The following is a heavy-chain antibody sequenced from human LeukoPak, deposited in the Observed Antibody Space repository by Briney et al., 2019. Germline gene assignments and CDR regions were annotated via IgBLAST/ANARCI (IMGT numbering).Heavy chain of an antibody. Sequence: SSETLSLTCAVYGGSFSGYYWSWIRQPPGKGLEWIGEINHSGSTNYNPSLKSRVTISVDTSKNQFSLKLSSVTAADTAVYYCARVRDYGGDYFDYWGQGTLVTVSS. CDR1: GGSFSGYY. CDR3: ARVRDYGGDYFDY. V-gene: IGHV4-34*01. J-gene: IGHJ4*02. CDR2: INHSGST. D-gene: IGHD4-17*01.